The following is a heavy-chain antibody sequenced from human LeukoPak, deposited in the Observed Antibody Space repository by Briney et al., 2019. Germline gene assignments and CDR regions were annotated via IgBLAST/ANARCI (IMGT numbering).Heavy chain of an antibody. CDR1: GFTFSSYW. D-gene: IGHD3-10*01. Sequence: GGSLRLSCAASGFTFSSYWMSWVRQAPGKGLEWVANIKQDGSEKYYVDSVKGRFTISRDNAKNSLYLQTNSLRAEDTAVYYCASDYYGSGSYYDYWGQGTLVTVSS. V-gene: IGHV3-7*03. J-gene: IGHJ4*02. CDR2: IKQDGSEK. CDR3: ASDYYGSGSYYDY.